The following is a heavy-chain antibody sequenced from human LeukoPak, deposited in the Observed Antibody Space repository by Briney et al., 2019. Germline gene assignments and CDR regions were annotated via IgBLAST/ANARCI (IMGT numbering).Heavy chain of an antibody. CDR2: IYYSGST. CDR3: ARDHLMYYYDSSGSYFDY. CDR1: GGSISSSSYY. Sequence: SETLSLTCTVSGGSISSSSYYWGWIRQPPGKGLEWIGSIYYSGSTYYNPSLKSRVTISVDTSKNQFSLKLSSVTAADTAVYYCARDHLMYYYDSSGSYFDYWGQGTLVTVSS. J-gene: IGHJ4*02. D-gene: IGHD3-22*01. V-gene: IGHV4-39*02.